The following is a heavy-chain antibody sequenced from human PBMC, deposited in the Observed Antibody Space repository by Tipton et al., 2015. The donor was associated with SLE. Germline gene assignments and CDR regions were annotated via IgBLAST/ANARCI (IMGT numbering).Heavy chain of an antibody. CDR1: GYSFTSYW. D-gene: IGHD6-13*01. CDR2: IYPGDSDT. V-gene: IGHV5-51*03. Sequence: QLVPSGAEVKQPGESLRISCKGSGYSFTSYWIAWVRQMSGKGLEWIGIIYPGDSDTRYSPSFQGQVTISADKSISTAYLQWSSLKASDTAMYYCARRSSSRGYFQHWGQGTLVTVSS. CDR3: ARRSSSRGYFQH. J-gene: IGHJ1*01.